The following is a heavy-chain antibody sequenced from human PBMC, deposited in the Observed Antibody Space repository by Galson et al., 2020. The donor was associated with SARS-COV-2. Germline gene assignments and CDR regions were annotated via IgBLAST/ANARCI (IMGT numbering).Heavy chain of an antibody. CDR3: ANGGITVGAFGM. J-gene: IGHJ3*02. CDR1: GFAFDTYA. D-gene: IGHD1-26*01. CDR2: ISRDGDRT. Sequence: GVSLRLSCAASGFAFDTYAMSWVRQAPGKGLEWVSAISRDGDRTYYADSVQGRFAISRDNSKNTVFLQMNILRAEDTAIYYCANGGITVGAFGMWGQGTKVTVSS. V-gene: IGHV3-23*01.